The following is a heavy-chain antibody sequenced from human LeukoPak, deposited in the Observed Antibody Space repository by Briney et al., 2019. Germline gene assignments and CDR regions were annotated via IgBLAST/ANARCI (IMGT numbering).Heavy chain of an antibody. Sequence: SETLSLTCTVSGGSISSYCWSWIRQPPGKGLEWIGYIYYSGSTNYNPSLKSRVTISVDTSKNQFSLKLSSVTAADTAVYYCARDQDWDLQSLRYFDYWGQGTLVTVSS. V-gene: IGHV4-59*01. CDR3: ARDQDWDLQSLRYFDY. J-gene: IGHJ4*02. D-gene: IGHD1-26*01. CDR1: GGSISSYC. CDR2: IYYSGST.